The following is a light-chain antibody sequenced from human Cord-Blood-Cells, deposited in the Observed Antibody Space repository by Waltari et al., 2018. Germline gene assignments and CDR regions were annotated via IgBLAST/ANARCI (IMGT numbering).Light chain of an antibody. J-gene: IGLJ3*02. V-gene: IGLV2-11*01. Sequence: QSALTQPRSVSGSPGQSVTISCTGTSSDVGGYNYVPWYQQHPGKAPKLMIYDVSKRPSGVPDRSSGSKSGNTASLTISGLQAEDEADYYCCSYAGSYTWVFGGGTKLTVL. CDR3: CSYAGSYTWV. CDR2: DVS. CDR1: SSDVGGYNY.